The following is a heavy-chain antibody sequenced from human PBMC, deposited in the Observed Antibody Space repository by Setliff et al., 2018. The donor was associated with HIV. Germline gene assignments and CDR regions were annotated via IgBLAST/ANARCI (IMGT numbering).Heavy chain of an antibody. V-gene: IGHV4-4*07. D-gene: IGHD2-2*01. CDR1: GGSISSYY. Sequence: LSCAVSGGSISSYYWSWIRQPAGKGLEWIGRIDTSGSTNYNPTLKSRVTMSVDTSKNQFSLNLSSVTAADTAVYYCATSLIVPAALGDYLDYWGQGTLVTVSS. CDR2: IDTSGST. CDR3: ATSLIVPAALGDYLDY. J-gene: IGHJ4*02.